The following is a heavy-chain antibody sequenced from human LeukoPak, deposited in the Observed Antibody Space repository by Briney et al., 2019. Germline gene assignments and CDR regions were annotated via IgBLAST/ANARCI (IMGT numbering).Heavy chain of an antibody. Sequence: ASVKVSCKASGYTFTGYYMHWVRQAPGQGLEWMGWINPNSGDTNYAQKSQGRVTMTRDTSISTAYMELSSLRSDDTAVYYCAREAVSMVRGIYYYYDGMDAWGQGTTVTVSS. CDR3: AREAVSMVRGIYYYYDGMDA. CDR2: INPNSGDT. V-gene: IGHV1-2*02. CDR1: GYTFTGYY. D-gene: IGHD3-10*01. J-gene: IGHJ6*02.